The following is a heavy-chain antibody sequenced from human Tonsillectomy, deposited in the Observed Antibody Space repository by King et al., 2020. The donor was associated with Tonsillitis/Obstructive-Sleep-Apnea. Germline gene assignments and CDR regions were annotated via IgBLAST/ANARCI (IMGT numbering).Heavy chain of an antibody. D-gene: IGHD2-2*02. V-gene: IGHV3-30*04. CDR1: GFTFSSYA. Sequence: VQLVESGGGVVQPGTSLRLSCSASGFTFSSYAMHWVRQAPGKGLEWVAVMSYDGSSEYYADSVKGRFTISRDNSKNSLYLQRNSLSAEDTAVYYCARAPTYCSSTTCYSYYYFYMDVWGKGTTVTVSS. J-gene: IGHJ6*03. CDR2: MSYDGSSE. CDR3: ARAPTYCSSTTCYSYYYFYMDV.